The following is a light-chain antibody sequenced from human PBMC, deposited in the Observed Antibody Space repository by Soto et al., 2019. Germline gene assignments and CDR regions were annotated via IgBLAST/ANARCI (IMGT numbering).Light chain of an antibody. CDR3: CSYAGSYTFPYV. CDR2: DVS. CDR1: SSDVGGYNY. J-gene: IGLJ1*01. V-gene: IGLV2-11*01. Sequence: QSALTQPRSVSGSPGQSVTISCTGTSSDVGGYNYVSWYQQHPGKAPKLMIYDVSKRPSGVPDRFSGSKSGNTASLTISGLQAEDEADYNCCSYAGSYTFPYVFGTGTKVTVL.